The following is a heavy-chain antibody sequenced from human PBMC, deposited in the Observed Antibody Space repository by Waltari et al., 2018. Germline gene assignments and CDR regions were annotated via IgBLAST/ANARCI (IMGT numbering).Heavy chain of an antibody. Sequence: QVQLQESVPGLVKPSETLSLTCTVSGGSISSYYWSWIRQPPGQGLEWIGYIYYSGSTNYNPPLKSRVTISVDTSKNQFSLKLSSVTAADTAVYYCAREKQEYDILTGYYLYCFDYWGQGTLVTVSS. CDR2: IYYSGST. V-gene: IGHV4-59*01. CDR1: GGSISSYY. D-gene: IGHD3-9*01. J-gene: IGHJ4*02. CDR3: AREKQEYDILTGYYLYCFDY.